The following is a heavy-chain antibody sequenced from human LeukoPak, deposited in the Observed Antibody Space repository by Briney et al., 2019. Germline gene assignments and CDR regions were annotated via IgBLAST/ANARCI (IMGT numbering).Heavy chain of an antibody. CDR1: GLTFNNYA. J-gene: IGHJ4*02. D-gene: IGHD2-21*01. V-gene: IGHV3-23*01. Sequence: GGSLRLSCAVSGLTFNNYAMSWVRQAPGKGLEWVSAISKSGDHTYYAASAKGRFTIYRDNSKNTQYLQMNSLKTEDTAVYYCITPLPYSAQGGQGTLVTVSS. CDR3: ITPLPYSAQ. CDR2: ISKSGDHT.